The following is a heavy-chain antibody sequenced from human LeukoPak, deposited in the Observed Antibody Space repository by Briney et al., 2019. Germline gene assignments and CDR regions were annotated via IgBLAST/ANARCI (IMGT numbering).Heavy chain of an antibody. J-gene: IGHJ4*02. D-gene: IGHD3-10*01. CDR2: IYSDGST. Sequence: PGGSLRLSCAASGFTVSSNYMSWVRQAPGKGLEWVSIIYSDGSTYYADSVKGRFTISRDNSKNTLFPQMNSLRAEDTAVYYCARLVRGIKADCWGQGTLVTVSS. CDR3: ARLVRGIKADC. V-gene: IGHV3-66*01. CDR1: GFTVSSNY.